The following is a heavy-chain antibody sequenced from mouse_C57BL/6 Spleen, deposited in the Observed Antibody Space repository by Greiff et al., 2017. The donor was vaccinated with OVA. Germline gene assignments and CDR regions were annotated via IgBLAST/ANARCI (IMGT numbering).Heavy chain of an antibody. CDR2: ISYDGSN. D-gene: IGHD2-2*01. Sequence: EVKLMESGPGLVKPSQSLSLTCSFTGYSITSGYYWNWIRQFPGNKLEWMGYISYDGSNNYNPSLKHRISITRDTSKNQVFLKLNSVTTEDTATYDCAREDYGYDEDAMDYWGQGTSVTVSS. V-gene: IGHV3-6*01. CDR3: AREDYGYDEDAMDY. CDR1: GYSITSGYY. J-gene: IGHJ4*01.